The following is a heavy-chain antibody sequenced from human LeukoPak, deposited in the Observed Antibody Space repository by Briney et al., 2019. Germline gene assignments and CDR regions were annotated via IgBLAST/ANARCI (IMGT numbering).Heavy chain of an antibody. J-gene: IGHJ3*02. Sequence: SETLSLTCTVSGGSISSYYWSWIRQPPGKGLEWIGYIYYSGSTNYNPSLKSRVTISVDTSKNQFSLKLSSVTAADTAVYYCARDVNGGYAFDIWGQGTMVTVSS. D-gene: IGHD5-12*01. CDR2: IYYSGST. V-gene: IGHV4-59*01. CDR1: GGSISSYY. CDR3: ARDVNGGYAFDI.